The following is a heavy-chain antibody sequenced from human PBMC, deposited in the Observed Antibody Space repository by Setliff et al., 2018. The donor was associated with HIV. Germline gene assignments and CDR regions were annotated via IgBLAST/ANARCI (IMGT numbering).Heavy chain of an antibody. J-gene: IGHJ4*02. CDR2: IYIGST. V-gene: IGHV4-4*08. CDR3: ARAPYSAYGDYFDD. CDR1: GGSISSYY. Sequence: PSETLSLTCTVSGGSISSYYWSWIRQPPGKGLEWIGHIYIGSTNYNPSLKSRVTISADTSKNQFSLKLDSVTAADTAVYYCARAPYSAYGDYFDDWGRGILVTVSS. D-gene: IGHD5-12*01.